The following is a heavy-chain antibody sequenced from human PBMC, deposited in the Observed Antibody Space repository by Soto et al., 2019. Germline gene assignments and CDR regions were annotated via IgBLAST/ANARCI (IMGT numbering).Heavy chain of an antibody. CDR3: AKQLPTPRPSYYFDY. D-gene: IGHD1-1*01. J-gene: IGHJ4*02. CDR1: GVTFISYS. Sequence: GGFLRLSCAASGVTFISYSMNWVRQAPGKGLEWVSYISSSSSTIYYADSVKGRFTISRDNSKNTLYLQMNSLRAEDTAVYYCAKQLPTPRPSYYFDYWGQGTLVTVSS. V-gene: IGHV3-48*01. CDR2: ISSSSSTI.